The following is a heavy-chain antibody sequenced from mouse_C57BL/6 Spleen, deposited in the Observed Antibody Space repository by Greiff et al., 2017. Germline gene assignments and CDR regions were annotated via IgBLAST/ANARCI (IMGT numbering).Heavy chain of an antibody. Sequence: VQLVESGGGLVKPGGSLKLSCAASGFTFSSYTMSWVRQTPEKRLEWVATISGGGGNTYYPDSVKGRFTISRDNAKNTLYLQMSSLRSEDTALYYCARRGYDGSYWYFDVWGTGTTVTVSS. CDR1: GFTFSSYT. CDR2: ISGGGGNT. J-gene: IGHJ1*03. V-gene: IGHV5-9*01. D-gene: IGHD2-3*01. CDR3: ARRGYDGSYWYFDV.